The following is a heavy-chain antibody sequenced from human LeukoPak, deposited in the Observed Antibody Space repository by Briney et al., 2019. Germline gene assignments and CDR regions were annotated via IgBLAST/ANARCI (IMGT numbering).Heavy chain of an antibody. J-gene: IGHJ4*02. D-gene: IGHD5-24*01. V-gene: IGHV4-30-2*01. CDR1: GGSTSSGGYS. CDR3: ARGWRDYLFDY. Sequence: SETLTLTCAASGGSTSSGGYSWSWIRQPPEKGLEWIGYIYHSGSTYYNPSLKSRVTISVDRSKNQFSLKLSSVTAADTAVYYCARGWRDYLFDYWGQGTLVTVSS. CDR2: IYHSGST.